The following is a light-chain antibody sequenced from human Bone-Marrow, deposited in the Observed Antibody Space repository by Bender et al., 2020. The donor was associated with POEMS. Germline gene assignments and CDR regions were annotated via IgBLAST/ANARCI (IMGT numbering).Light chain of an antibody. CDR1: SSDVESYRL. V-gene: IGLV2-14*02. CDR2: DVT. J-gene: IGLJ1*01. Sequence: SALTQPASVSGSPGQSITISCTGTSSDVESYRLVSWYQQNPGKAPKLLIYDVTNRPSGVSNRFSGSKSGNTASLTISGLQAEDEADYYCSSYTSSSSSGVFGTGTKVTVL. CDR3: SSYTSSSSSGV.